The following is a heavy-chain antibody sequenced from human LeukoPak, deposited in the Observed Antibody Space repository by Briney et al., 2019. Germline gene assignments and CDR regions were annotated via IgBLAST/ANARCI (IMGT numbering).Heavy chain of an antibody. CDR1: GFTFSSYA. CDR2: ISGSGGST. V-gene: IGHV3-23*01. J-gene: IGHJ4*02. D-gene: IGHD3-9*01. CDR3: AKRKYGISNYFDY. Sequence: GGSLRLSCAASGFTFSSYAMSWVRQTPGKGLEWVSAISGSGGSTYYADSVKGRFTISRDNSKNTLYLQMNSLRAEDTAVYYCAKRKYGISNYFDYWGQGTLVTVSS.